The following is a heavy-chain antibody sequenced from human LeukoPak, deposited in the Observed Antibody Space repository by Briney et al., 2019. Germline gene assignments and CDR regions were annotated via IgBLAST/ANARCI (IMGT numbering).Heavy chain of an antibody. J-gene: IGHJ4*02. CDR3: AKQLGYCSDGSCYFPY. D-gene: IGHD2-15*01. CDR2: ISHDGYST. Sequence: GGSLRLSCAASGFTFSAYAMSWVRQAPGKGLEWVSTISHDGYSTYYADSVQGRFTISRDNSKSTLCLQMNSLRAEDTAVYYCAKQLGYCSDGSCYFPYWGQGTLVTVSS. V-gene: IGHV3-23*01. CDR1: GFTFSAYA.